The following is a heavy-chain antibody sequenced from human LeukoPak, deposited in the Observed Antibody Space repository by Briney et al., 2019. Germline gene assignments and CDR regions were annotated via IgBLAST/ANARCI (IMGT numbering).Heavy chain of an antibody. Sequence: GGSLRLSCAASGFTFSDYYMSWIRQAPGKGLEWVSYISSSGSTIYYADSVKGRFTISRDNAKNSLYLQMNSLRAEDTAVYYCARAIKWLADAFDIWGQGTMVTVSS. CDR2: ISSSGSTI. CDR1: GFTFSDYY. CDR3: ARAIKWLADAFDI. V-gene: IGHV3-11*04. J-gene: IGHJ3*02. D-gene: IGHD6-19*01.